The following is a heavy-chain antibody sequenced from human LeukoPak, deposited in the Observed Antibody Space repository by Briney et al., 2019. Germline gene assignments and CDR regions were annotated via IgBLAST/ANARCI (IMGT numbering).Heavy chain of an antibody. D-gene: IGHD3-16*02. J-gene: IGHJ4*02. CDR3: ARSPFGGVIVIGDY. CDR1: GFSFSNYV. Sequence: PGGSLRLSCAASGFSFSNYVMHWVRQAPGKGLEWVAVISYDGSIEYYADSVKGRFTISRDNSKNTLYLQMNSLRAEDTAAYYCARSPFGGVIVIGDYWGQGTLVTVSS. V-gene: IGHV3-30*03. CDR2: ISYDGSIE.